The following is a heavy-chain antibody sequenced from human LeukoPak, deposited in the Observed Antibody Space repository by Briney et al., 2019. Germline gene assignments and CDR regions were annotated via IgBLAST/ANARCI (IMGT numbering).Heavy chain of an antibody. CDR3: ARAGEMRYMDV. J-gene: IGHJ6*03. D-gene: IGHD5-24*01. CDR1: GFTFSSYG. CDR2: ISGSGSST. V-gene: IGHV3-23*01. Sequence: PGGTLRLSCAASGFTFSSYGMSWVRQAPGKGLEWVSAISGSGSSTYYAASVKGRFTISRDNAKNSLFLQMNSLRVDDTATYYCARAGEMRYMDVWGKGTAVAVS.